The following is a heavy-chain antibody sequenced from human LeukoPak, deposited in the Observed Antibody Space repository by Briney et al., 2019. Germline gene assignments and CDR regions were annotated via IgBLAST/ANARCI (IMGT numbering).Heavy chain of an antibody. CDR2: ISSNGGST. D-gene: IGHD1-26*01. CDR1: RFTFSSYA. Sequence: GGSLRLSCAASRFTFSSYAVHWGRQAPGKGLEYVSAISSNGGSTYYANSVKRRFTISRDNSKNTLYLQMNSLRAEDTAGYYCAKGRLTHTYLFLLGASTGWENDAFDVWGRGTMVTVSS. CDR3: AKGRLTHTYLFLLGASTGWENDAFDV. J-gene: IGHJ3*01. V-gene: IGHV3-64*01.